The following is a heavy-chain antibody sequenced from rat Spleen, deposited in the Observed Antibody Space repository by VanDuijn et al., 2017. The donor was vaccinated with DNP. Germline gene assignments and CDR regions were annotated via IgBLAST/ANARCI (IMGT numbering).Heavy chain of an antibody. Sequence: EVQLVESGGGLVQAGRSLKLSCAASGFTFSDYNMAWVRQAPKKGLEWVAAISTSGSRTYYPDSVKGRFTISRDDAKSSLYLQMNSLKSEDTATYYCARGSSSIYWYFDFWGPGTMVTVSS. CDR3: ARGSSSIYWYFDF. D-gene: IGHD1-2*01. J-gene: IGHJ1*01. V-gene: IGHV5S23*01. CDR1: GFTFSDYN. CDR2: ISTSGSRT.